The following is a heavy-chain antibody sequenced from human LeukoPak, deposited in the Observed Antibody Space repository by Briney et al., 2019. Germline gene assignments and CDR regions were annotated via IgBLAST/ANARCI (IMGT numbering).Heavy chain of an antibody. D-gene: IGHD3-16*01. J-gene: IGHJ4*02. Sequence: ASVKVSCKVSGYTLTELSMHWVRQAPGKGLEWMGGFDPEDGETIYAQKFQGRVTMTEDTSTDTAYMELSSLRSEDTAVYYCATLGSADYYFDYWGQGTLVTVSS. CDR1: GYTLTELS. V-gene: IGHV1-24*01. CDR3: ATLGSADYYFDY. CDR2: FDPEDGET.